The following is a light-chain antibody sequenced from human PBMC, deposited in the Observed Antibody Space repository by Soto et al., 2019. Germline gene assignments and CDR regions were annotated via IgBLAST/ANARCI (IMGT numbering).Light chain of an antibody. CDR1: QSISRQ. V-gene: IGKV1-5*03. Sequence: DIPMTQSPSTLSASVGDRVSITCRASQSISRQLAWYQQKPGKAPNLLIYQASNLETGVPSRVTGSGSGTEFTLTISSLQPDDLATYYCFQYQSYWTFGQGTKVEVK. CDR2: QAS. CDR3: FQYQSYWT. J-gene: IGKJ1*01.